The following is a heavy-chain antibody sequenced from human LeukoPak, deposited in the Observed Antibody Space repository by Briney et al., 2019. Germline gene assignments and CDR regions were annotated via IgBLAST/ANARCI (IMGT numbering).Heavy chain of an antibody. CDR1: GFTFSRYA. CDR3: ARGSGYSYGTLLFDY. J-gene: IGHJ4*02. CDR2: ISYDGSNK. V-gene: IGHV3-30-3*01. Sequence: GGSLRLSCAVSGFTFSRYAMHWVRQAPGKGLEWVAVISYDGSNKYYADSVKGRFTISRDNSKNTLYLQMNSLRAEDTAVYYCARGSGYSYGTLLFDYWGQGTLVTVSS. D-gene: IGHD5-18*01.